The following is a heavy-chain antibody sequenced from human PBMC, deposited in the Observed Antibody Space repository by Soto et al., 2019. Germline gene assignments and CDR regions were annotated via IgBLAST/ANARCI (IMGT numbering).Heavy chain of an antibody. CDR1: GFTFSSYA. J-gene: IGHJ4*02. CDR3: AKDCYGYGSGSYFDY. D-gene: IGHD3-10*01. Sequence: GGSLILSCAASGFTFSSYAMNWVRQSPGKGLERVSVISANGGSTYYADSVKGRFTISRDNSKNMLYLQMNSLRAEDTAIYYCAKDCYGYGSGSYFDYWGQGTLVTVSS. CDR2: ISANGGST. V-gene: IGHV3-23*01.